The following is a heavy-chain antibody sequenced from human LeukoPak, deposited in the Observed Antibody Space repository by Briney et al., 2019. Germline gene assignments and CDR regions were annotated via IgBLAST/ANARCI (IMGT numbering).Heavy chain of an antibody. CDR2: IWYDGSNK. J-gene: IGHJ4*02. V-gene: IGHV3-33*01. CDR3: ARRGFTSGWDH. CDR1: GFTFSSYG. Sequence: GGSLRLSCAASGFTFSSYGMHWVRQAPGKGLEWVAVIWYDGSNKYYADSVKGRFTISRDNSKNTLYLQMNSLRAEDTAVYYCARRGFTSGWDHWGQGNLVTVSS. D-gene: IGHD6-19*01.